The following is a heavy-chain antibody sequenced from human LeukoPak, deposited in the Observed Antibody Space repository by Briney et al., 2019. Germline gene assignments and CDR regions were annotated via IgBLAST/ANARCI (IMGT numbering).Heavy chain of an antibody. CDR1: GFNFRRYA. CDR3: AKRGPIPEKYFDF. CDR2: ISESGDAT. D-gene: IGHD2-21*01. J-gene: IGHJ4*02. V-gene: IGHV3-23*01. Sequence: GGSLRLSCAASGFNFRRYAKGWVRQAPGKGLEWLSGISESGDATFHADSVRGRFTISRDNSKNELYLQMNSLRVADTAVYYCAKRGPIPEKYFDFWGQGTLVTVSS.